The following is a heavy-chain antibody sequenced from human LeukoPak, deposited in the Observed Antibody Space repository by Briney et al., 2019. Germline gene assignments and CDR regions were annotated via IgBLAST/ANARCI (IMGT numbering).Heavy chain of an antibody. CDR1: GGTFSSYA. V-gene: IGHV1-69*01. D-gene: IGHD3-3*01. CDR3: ARGLTTIFGVVIPINYYYYYMDV. CDR2: IIPIFGTA. J-gene: IGHJ6*03. Sequence: SVKVSCKASGGTFSSYAISWVRQAPGQGLEWMGGIIPIFGTANYAQKFQGRVTITADESTSTAYMELSSLRSEDTAVFYCARGLTTIFGVVIPINYYYYYMDVWGKGTTVTVSS.